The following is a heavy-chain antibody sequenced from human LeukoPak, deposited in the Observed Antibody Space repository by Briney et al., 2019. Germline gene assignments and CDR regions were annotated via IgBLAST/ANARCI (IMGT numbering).Heavy chain of an antibody. CDR1: GGTFISYA. J-gene: IGHJ3*02. V-gene: IGHV1-69*05. CDR3: ARGLLIRYAFDI. D-gene: IGHD3-9*01. Sequence: ASVKVSCKASGGTFISYAISWVRQAPGQGLEWMGRIIPIFGTANYAQKFQGRVTITTDESTSTAYMELSSLRSEDTAVYYCARGLLIRYAFDIWGQGTMVTVSS. CDR2: IIPIFGTA.